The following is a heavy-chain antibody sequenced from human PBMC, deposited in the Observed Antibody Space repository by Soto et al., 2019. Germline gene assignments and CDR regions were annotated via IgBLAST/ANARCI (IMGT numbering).Heavy chain of an antibody. CDR3: ARLSPSRDSGSYFFNY. CDR2: ISGGGGTT. Sequence: PXGSLRLSCAASGFTFSSYAMTWVRQAPGKGLEWVSAISGGGGTTYYADSVKGRFTISRDNSKNTLYLQVNSLRAEDTAVYYCARLSPSRDSGSYFFNYWGQGTLVTVSS. CDR1: GFTFSSYA. J-gene: IGHJ4*02. D-gene: IGHD1-26*01. V-gene: IGHV3-23*01.